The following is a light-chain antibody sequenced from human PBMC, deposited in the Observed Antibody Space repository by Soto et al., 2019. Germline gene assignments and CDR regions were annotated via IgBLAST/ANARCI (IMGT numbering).Light chain of an antibody. CDR1: SSDVGGYNY. Sequence: QSALTQPASVSGSPGQSITISCTGTSSDVGGYNYVSWYQQHPGKAPKLMIYEVSNRPSGVSNRFSGPKSGNTASLTISGLQAEDEADYYCSSYTSSSPLGFGGGTKLTVL. CDR3: SSYTSSSPLG. V-gene: IGLV2-14*01. CDR2: EVS. J-gene: IGLJ2*01.